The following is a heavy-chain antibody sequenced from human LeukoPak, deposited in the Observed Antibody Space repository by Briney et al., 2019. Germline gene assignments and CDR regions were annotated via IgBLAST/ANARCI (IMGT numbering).Heavy chain of an antibody. D-gene: IGHD3-3*01. CDR2: ISGSGGST. CDR3: AKDRDFAKGYFDY. Sequence: GGSLRLSCAASGFTFSSYAMSWVRQAPGKGLEWVSAISGSGGSTYYAGSVKGRFTISRDNSKNTLYLQMNSLRAEDTAVYYCAKDRDFAKGYFDYWGQGTLVTVSS. CDR1: GFTFSSYA. J-gene: IGHJ4*02. V-gene: IGHV3-23*01.